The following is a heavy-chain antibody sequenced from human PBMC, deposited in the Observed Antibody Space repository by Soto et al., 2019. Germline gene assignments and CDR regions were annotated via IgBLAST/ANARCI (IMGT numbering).Heavy chain of an antibody. V-gene: IGHV1-69*02. D-gene: IGHD3-10*01. Sequence: QVQLVQSGAEVKRPGSSVKVSCKASGDTFNFYSINWVRQAPGLGLEWMGRVNPIVSMSNYAQKFQGRVTMTADKSTSTAYMELSSLRSEDRAIDYWARSYGSGYRAFDYWGQGALVTVSS. CDR3: ARSYGSGYRAFDY. CDR1: GDTFNFYS. J-gene: IGHJ4*02. CDR2: VNPIVSMS.